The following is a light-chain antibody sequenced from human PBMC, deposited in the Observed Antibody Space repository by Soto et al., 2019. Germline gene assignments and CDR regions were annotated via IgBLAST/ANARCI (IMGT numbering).Light chain of an antibody. J-gene: IGKJ1*01. V-gene: IGKV3-11*01. Sequence: EIVLTQSAATLSLSPGERATLSCRASQSVSSYLAWYQQKPGQAPRLLIYDASNRATGIAARFSGSGSGTDFSLTISSLEPEYFAVYRCQQYSLWPWTCGHGTKVDIK. CDR1: QSVSSY. CDR2: DAS. CDR3: QQYSLWPWT.